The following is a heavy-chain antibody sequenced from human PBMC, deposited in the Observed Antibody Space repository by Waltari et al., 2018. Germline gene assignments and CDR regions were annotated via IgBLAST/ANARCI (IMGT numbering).Heavy chain of an antibody. Sequence: QVQLQESGPGLVKPSETLSLTCTVSGGSISSYYWSWIRQPPGKGLEWIGYIYYSGSTNYNPSLKSRVTISVDTSKNQFSLKLSSVTAADTAVYYCARNIVATTDDAFDIWGQGTMVTVPS. D-gene: IGHD5-12*01. V-gene: IGHV4-59*08. CDR2: IYYSGST. CDR3: ARNIVATTDDAFDI. CDR1: GGSISSYY. J-gene: IGHJ3*02.